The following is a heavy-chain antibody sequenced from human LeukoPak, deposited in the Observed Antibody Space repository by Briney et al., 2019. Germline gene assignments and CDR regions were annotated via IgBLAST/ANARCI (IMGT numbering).Heavy chain of an antibody. J-gene: IGHJ3*02. CDR3: ARGISPEAFDI. CDR1: GFTVSSNY. CDR2: IYSGGST. Sequence: GRSLRLSCAASGFTVSSNYMSWVRQAPGKGLEWVSVIYSGGSTYYADSVKGRFTISRDNSKNTLYLQMNSLRAEDTAVYYCARGISPEAFDIWGQGTMVTVSS. D-gene: IGHD3-3*02. V-gene: IGHV3-66*01.